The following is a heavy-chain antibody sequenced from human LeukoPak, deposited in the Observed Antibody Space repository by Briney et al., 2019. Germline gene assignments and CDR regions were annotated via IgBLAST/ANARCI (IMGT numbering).Heavy chain of an antibody. Sequence: SQTLSLTRAISVYSVSSNSVAWNGIRQSPSRGPEGLGRTCYRSKWYIDYADSVKSRIPISPDTSKNQSSLQLNSMTPEDTAIYYCARGRVSAFDIWGQGTMVTVSS. CDR3: ARGRVSAFDI. CDR2: TCYRSKWYI. CDR1: VYSVSSNSVA. J-gene: IGHJ3*02. D-gene: IGHD2-8*01. V-gene: IGHV6-1*01.